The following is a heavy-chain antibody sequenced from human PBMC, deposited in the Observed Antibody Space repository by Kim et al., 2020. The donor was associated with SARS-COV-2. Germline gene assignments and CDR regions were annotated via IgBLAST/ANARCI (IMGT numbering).Heavy chain of an antibody. J-gene: IGHJ4*02. D-gene: IGHD3-9*01. CDR3: ARADFDWAPRGYFDY. CDR1: GGSISSYY. Sequence: SETLSLTCTVSGGSISSYYWSWIRQPPGKGLEWIGYIYYSGSTNYNPSLKSRVTISVDTSKNQFSLKLSSVTAADTAVYYCARADFDWAPRGYFDYWGQGTLVTVSS. V-gene: IGHV4-59*01. CDR2: IYYSGST.